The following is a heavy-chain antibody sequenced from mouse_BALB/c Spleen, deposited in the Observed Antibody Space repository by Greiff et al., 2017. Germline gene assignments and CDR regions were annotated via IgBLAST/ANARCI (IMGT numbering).Heavy chain of an antibody. D-gene: IGHD2-4*01. CDR1: GFTFSSYA. V-gene: IGHV5-6-5*01. Sequence: EVKVVESGGGLVKPGGSLKLSCAASGFTFSSYAMSWVRQTPEKRLEWVASISSGGSTYYPDSVKGRFTISRDNARNILYLQMSSLRSEDTAMYYCARTTMITTVLFDYWGQGTTLTVSS. CDR3: ARTTMITTVLFDY. CDR2: ISSGGST. J-gene: IGHJ2*01.